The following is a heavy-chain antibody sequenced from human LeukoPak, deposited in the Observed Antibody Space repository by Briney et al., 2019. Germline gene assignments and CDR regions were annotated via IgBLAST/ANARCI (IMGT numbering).Heavy chain of an antibody. Sequence: NLSETLSLTCTVSGGSISSYYWSWIRQPAGKGLEWIGRIYTSGSTNYNPSLKSRVTMSVDTSKNQFSLKLSSVTAADTAVYYCARRCSSTNCFVWYFDSWGRGTLVTVSS. D-gene: IGHD2-2*01. V-gene: IGHV4-4*07. CDR1: GGSISSYY. CDR2: IYTSGST. J-gene: IGHJ2*01. CDR3: ARRCSSTNCFVWYFDS.